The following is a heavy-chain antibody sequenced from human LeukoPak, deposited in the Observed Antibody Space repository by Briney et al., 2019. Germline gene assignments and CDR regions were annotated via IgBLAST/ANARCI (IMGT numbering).Heavy chain of an antibody. CDR3: ARVALGSYNWFDP. CDR1: AFTFSDYY. Sequence: GGSLRLSCAASAFTFSDYYMTWIRQAPGKGLECVSYISTSGSTIYYADSVKGRFTISRDNAKNTVYLQMNSLRAEDTAVYYCARVALGSYNWFDPWGQGTLVTVSS. J-gene: IGHJ5*02. CDR2: ISTSGSTI. V-gene: IGHV3-11*04. D-gene: IGHD3-10*01.